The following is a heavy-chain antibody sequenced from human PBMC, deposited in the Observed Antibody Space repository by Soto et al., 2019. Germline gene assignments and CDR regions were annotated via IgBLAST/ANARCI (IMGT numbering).Heavy chain of an antibody. CDR2: TRNKANSYTT. D-gene: IGHD3-3*01. J-gene: IGHJ6*02. CDR1: GFTFSDHY. CDR3: ARVAAASPVLDYYYGMDV. V-gene: IGHV3-72*01. Sequence: GRSLRLSCAASGFTFSDHYMDWVRQAPGKGLEWVGRTRNKANSYTTEYAASVKGRFTISRDDSKNSLYLQMNSLKTEDTAVYYCARVAAASPVLDYYYGMDVWGQGTTVTVSS.